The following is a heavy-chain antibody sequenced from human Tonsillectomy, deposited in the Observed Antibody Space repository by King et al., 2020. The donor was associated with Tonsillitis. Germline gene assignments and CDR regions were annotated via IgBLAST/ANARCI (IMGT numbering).Heavy chain of an antibody. CDR2: ISSSSNYI. Sequence: EVQLVESGGGLVKPGGSLRLSCAASGFTFGTYPMNWVRQAPGKGLEWVSSISSSSNYIYYADSVKGRFNISRDNAKNSLYLQMNSLRAEDTAVYYCARVIHGAYDAFDYWGQGTLVTVSS. V-gene: IGHV3-21*01. CDR3: ARVIHGAYDAFDY. CDR1: GFTFGTYP. J-gene: IGHJ4*02. D-gene: IGHD5-12*01.